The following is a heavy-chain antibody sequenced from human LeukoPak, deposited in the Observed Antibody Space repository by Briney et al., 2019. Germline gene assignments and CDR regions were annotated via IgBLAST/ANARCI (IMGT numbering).Heavy chain of an antibody. Sequence: PGGSLRLSCAASGFTFSSYAMHWVRQAPGKGLEWVAVISYDGSNKYYADSVKGRFTISRDNSKNTLYLQMNSLRAEDTAVYYCARDLRGYSYGYDVGYWGQGTLVTVSS. CDR1: GFTFSSYA. V-gene: IGHV3-30*04. CDR3: ARDLRGYSYGYDVGY. CDR2: ISYDGSNK. J-gene: IGHJ4*02. D-gene: IGHD5-18*01.